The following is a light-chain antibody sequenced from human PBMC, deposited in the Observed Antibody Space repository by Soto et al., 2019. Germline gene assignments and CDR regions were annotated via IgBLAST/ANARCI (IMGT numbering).Light chain of an antibody. J-gene: IGLJ2*01. CDR1: SSNIGAGYD. Sequence: QLVLTQPPSVSGAPGQRVTISCTGSSSNIGAGYDVHWYQQLPGTAPKLLIYGNSNRPSGVPDRFSGSKSGTSASLAITGLQAEDEGDYFRQSYDSRLSVLFGGGTKLTVL. CDR3: QSYDSRLSVL. CDR2: GNS. V-gene: IGLV1-40*01.